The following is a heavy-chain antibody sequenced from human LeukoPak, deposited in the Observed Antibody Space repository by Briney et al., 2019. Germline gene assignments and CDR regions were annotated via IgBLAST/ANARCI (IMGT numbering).Heavy chain of an antibody. V-gene: IGHV3-33*01. CDR3: ARDASYDSIDI. J-gene: IGHJ3*02. CDR1: GFTFSSYG. D-gene: IGHD3-3*01. Sequence: PGGSLRLSCAASGFTFSSYGMHWVRQAPGKGLEWVAVIWYDGSNKYYADSVKGRFTISRDNSKNTLYLQMNSLRAEDTAVYYCARDASYDSIDIWGQGTMVTVSS. CDR2: IWYDGSNK.